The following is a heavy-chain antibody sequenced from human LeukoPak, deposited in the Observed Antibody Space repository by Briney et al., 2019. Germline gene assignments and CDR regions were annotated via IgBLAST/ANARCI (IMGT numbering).Heavy chain of an antibody. J-gene: IGHJ4*02. Sequence: GGSLRLSCAASGFIFSSTWMSWVRQAPGRGLEWVGRIKSKTDGGTTDYAAPVKGRFIISRDDSKNTLYLQMNSLKTEDTAVYYCTTAIEDYSDNSGYYYFDYWGQGTLVTVSS. CDR3: TTAIEDYSDNSGYYYFDY. CDR1: GFIFSSTW. V-gene: IGHV3-15*01. D-gene: IGHD3-22*01. CDR2: IKSKTDGGTT.